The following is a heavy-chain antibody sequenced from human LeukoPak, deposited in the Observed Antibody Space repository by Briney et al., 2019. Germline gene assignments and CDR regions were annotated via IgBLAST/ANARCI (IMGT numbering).Heavy chain of an antibody. J-gene: IGHJ6*02. Sequence: SVKVSCKASGGTFSSYAISWVRQAPGQGLEWVGGIIPIFGTANYAQKFQGRVTITADESTSTAYMELSSLRSEDTAVYYCARKEDFWSGYYSYYGMDVWGQGTTVTVSS. D-gene: IGHD3-3*01. CDR1: GGTFSSYA. CDR3: ARKEDFWSGYYSYYGMDV. V-gene: IGHV1-69*13. CDR2: IIPIFGTA.